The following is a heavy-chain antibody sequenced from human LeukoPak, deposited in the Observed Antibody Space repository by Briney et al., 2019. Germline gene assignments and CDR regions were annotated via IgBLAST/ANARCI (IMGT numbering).Heavy chain of an antibody. D-gene: IGHD4-17*01. CDR3: ARSSYGDSIYDY. CDR1: GGSISSYY. V-gene: IGHV4-59*08. Sequence: SETLSLTCTVSGGSISSYYWSWIRQPPGKGLEWIGSIYHSGSTYYNPSLKSRVTISVDTSKNQFSLKLSSVTAADTAVYYCARSSYGDSIYDYWGQGTLVTVSS. CDR2: IYHSGST. J-gene: IGHJ4*02.